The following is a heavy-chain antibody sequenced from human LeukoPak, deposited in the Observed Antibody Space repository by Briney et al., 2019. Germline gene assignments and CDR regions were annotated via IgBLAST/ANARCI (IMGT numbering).Heavy chain of an antibody. CDR1: GGSFSGYY. J-gene: IGHJ4*02. D-gene: IGHD6-19*01. Sequence: PSETLSLTCAVYGGSFSGYYWSWVRQAPGKGLEWVSSISSSSSYIYYADSVKGRFTISRDNAKNSLYQQMNSLRAEDTAVYYCARDLPSGYSSGWDYYWGQGTLVTVSS. V-gene: IGHV3-21*01. CDR2: ISSSSSYI. CDR3: ARDLPSGYSSGWDYY.